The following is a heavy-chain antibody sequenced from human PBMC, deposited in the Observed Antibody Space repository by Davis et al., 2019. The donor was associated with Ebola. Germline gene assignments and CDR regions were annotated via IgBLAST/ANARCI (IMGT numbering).Heavy chain of an antibody. CDR2: INPNSGGT. D-gene: IGHD5-12*01. CDR3: ARADRRYSGYEGYMDV. V-gene: IGHV1-2*02. J-gene: IGHJ6*03. Sequence: ASVKVSCKASGYTFTGYYMHWVRQAPGQGLEWMGWINPNSGGTNYAQKFQGRVTMTRDTSISTAYMELSRLRSDDTAVYYCARADRRYSGYEGYMDVWGKGTTVTVSS. CDR1: GYTFTGYY.